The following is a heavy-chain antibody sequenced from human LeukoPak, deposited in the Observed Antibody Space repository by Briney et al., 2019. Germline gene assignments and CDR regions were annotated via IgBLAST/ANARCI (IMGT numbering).Heavy chain of an antibody. CDR2: ISFDGSQK. J-gene: IGHJ4*02. CDR3: ARDMGIRLVIINYLDY. D-gene: IGHD3-9*01. V-gene: IGHV3-30*02. CDR1: GFTFSNYG. Sequence: GGSLRLSCAASGFTFSNYGMHWVRQAPGKGLEWVALISFDGSQKYYADSVKGRFTISRDNSKSTVYLQMNSLRVEDAAVYYCARDMGIRLVIINYLDYWGQGTLVTVSS.